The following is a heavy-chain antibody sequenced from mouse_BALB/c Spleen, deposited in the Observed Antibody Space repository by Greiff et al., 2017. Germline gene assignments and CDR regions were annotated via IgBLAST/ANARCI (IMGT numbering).Heavy chain of an antibody. CDR1: GFDFSRYW. Sequence: VQLQQSGGGLVQPGGSLKLSCAASGFDFSRYWMSWVRQAPGKGLEWIGEINPDSSTINYTPSLKDKFIISRDNAKNTLYLQMSKVRSEDTALYYCARPGIYYGYDGFAYWGQGTLVTVSA. J-gene: IGHJ3*01. CDR2: INPDSSTI. CDR3: ARPGIYYGYDGFAY. V-gene: IGHV4-1*02. D-gene: IGHD2-2*01.